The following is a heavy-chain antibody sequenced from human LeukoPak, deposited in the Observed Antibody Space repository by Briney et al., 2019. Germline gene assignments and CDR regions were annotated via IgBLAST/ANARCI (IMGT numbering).Heavy chain of an antibody. V-gene: IGHV5-51*01. D-gene: IGHD5-24*01. CDR3: ARHLRGDDYRHLDY. CDR2: IFPHDSSI. CDR1: GSPFTSYW. Sequence: GASLKISCKASGSPFTSYWIGWLRQMPGKGLEWMGIIFPHDSSIRYSPSFQGQVTISADKSISTAYLQWTSLKASDTAMYYCARHLRGDDYRHLDYWGQGTLVSVSS. J-gene: IGHJ4*02.